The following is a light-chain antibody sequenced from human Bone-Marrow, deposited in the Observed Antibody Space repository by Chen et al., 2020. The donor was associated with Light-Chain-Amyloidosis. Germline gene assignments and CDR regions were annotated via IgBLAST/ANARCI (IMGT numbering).Light chain of an antibody. CDR2: DVS. CDR3: SSYTRSSTWV. V-gene: IGLV2-14*03. Sequence: QSALTQPASVSGSPGQSVTISCSGTSSDVGGYLFVSWYQQHPGEAPKLIIYDVSNRPAGVSKRFSAAKAGNTASLTISGLQAEDEADDYCSSYTRSSTWVFGGGTKVTVL. CDR1: SSDVGGYLF. J-gene: IGLJ3*02.